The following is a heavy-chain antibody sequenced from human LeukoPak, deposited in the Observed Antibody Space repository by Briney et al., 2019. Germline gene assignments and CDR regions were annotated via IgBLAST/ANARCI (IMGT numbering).Heavy chain of an antibody. CDR3: ARDAGTGPYYYYMDV. CDR2: IYTSGST. D-gene: IGHD6-13*01. Sequence: PSETLSLTCTVSGGSISSYYWSWIRQPAGKGLEWIGRIYTSGSTNYNPSLKSRVTMSVDTSKNQFSLKLSSVTAADTAVYYCARDAGTGPYYYYMDVWGKGTTVTVSS. J-gene: IGHJ6*03. CDR1: GGSISSYY. V-gene: IGHV4-4*07.